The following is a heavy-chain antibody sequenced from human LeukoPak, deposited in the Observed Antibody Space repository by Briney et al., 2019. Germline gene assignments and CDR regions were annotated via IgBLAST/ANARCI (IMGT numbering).Heavy chain of an antibody. J-gene: IGHJ4*02. CDR3: TREVGGGSSDY. D-gene: IGHD2-15*01. V-gene: IGHV3-21*01. CDR2: ISSSSNHI. Sequence: KSGGSLRLSCAASGFTFSRYTINWVRQAPRKGLEWVSSISSSSNHIYYTDSVKGRFTISRDNAQNSLYLQMSSLRAEDTAMYYCTREVGGGSSDYWGQGTLVTVSS. CDR1: GFTFSRYT.